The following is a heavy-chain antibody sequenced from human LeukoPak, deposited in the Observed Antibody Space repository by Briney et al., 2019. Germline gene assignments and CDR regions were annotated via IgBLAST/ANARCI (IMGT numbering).Heavy chain of an antibody. J-gene: IGHJ4*02. D-gene: IGHD3-22*01. CDR3: AREGSYDGSTMWYFDY. Sequence: PGGSLRLSCAASGFTVSSNYTAWVRQAPGKGLEWVSVIYSGGTIYYADSVKGRFTISRDNSKNTLYLQMNSLRAEDTAVYYCAREGSYDGSTMWYFDYWGQGTLVTVSS. CDR2: IYSGGTI. V-gene: IGHV3-53*01. CDR1: GFTVSSNY.